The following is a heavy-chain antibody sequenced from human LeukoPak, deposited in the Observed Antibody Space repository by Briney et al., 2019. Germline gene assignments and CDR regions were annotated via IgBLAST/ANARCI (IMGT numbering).Heavy chain of an antibody. CDR2: ISGSGDAT. D-gene: IGHD2-2*01. J-gene: IGHJ4*02. Sequence: GGSLRLSCAASGFTFSIFAMTWVRQAPGKGLEWVSTISGSGDATHYADSVKGRFTISRDNSKNTLYLQMNTLRAEDTAVYYCAKVSWREVPSDDFDYWGQGTLVTVSS. V-gene: IGHV3-23*01. CDR3: AKVSWREVPSDDFDY. CDR1: GFTFSIFA.